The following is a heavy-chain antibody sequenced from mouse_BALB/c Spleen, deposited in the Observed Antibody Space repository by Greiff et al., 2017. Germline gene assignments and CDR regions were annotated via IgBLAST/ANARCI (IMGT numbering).Heavy chain of an antibody. CDR3: TRSELRTYSMDY. D-gene: IGHD4-1*01. Sequence: LPQPGSELVRPGASVKLSCKASGYTFTSYWMHWVKQRHGQGLEWIGNIYPGSGSTNYDEKFKSKGTLTVDTSSSTAYMHLSSLTSEDSAVYYCTRSELRTYSMDYWGQGTSVTVSS. CDR2: IYPGSGST. J-gene: IGHJ4*01. V-gene: IGHV1S22*01. CDR1: GYTFTSYW.